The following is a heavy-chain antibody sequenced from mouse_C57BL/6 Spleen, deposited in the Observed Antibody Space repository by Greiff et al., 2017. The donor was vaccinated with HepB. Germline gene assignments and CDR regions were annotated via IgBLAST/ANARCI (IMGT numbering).Heavy chain of an antibody. CDR1: GFTFSSYA. V-gene: IGHV5-4*01. CDR3: ARDRGVTTAPFDD. CDR2: ISDGGSYT. D-gene: IGHD2-12*01. J-gene: IGHJ2*01. Sequence: EVQLVESGGGLVKPGGSLKLSCAASGFTFSSYAMSWVRQTPEKRLEWVATISDGGSYTYYPDNVKGRFTISRDNAKNNLYLQMSHLKSEDTAMYYCARDRGVTTAPFDDWGQGTTLTVSS.